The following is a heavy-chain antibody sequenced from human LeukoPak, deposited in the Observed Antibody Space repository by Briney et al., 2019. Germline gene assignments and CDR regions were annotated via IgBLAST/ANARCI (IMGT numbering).Heavy chain of an antibody. J-gene: IGHJ4*02. D-gene: IGHD2-15*01. CDR2: ISSSSSYI. Sequence: GGSLRLSCAASGFTFSSYSMNWVRQAPGKGLEWVSSISSSSSYIYYADSVKGRFTISRDNAKNSLYLQMNSLRAEDTAVYCCARDRTPYCSGGSCHDYWGQGTLVTVSS. CDR1: GFTFSSYS. CDR3: ARDRTPYCSGGSCHDY. V-gene: IGHV3-21*01.